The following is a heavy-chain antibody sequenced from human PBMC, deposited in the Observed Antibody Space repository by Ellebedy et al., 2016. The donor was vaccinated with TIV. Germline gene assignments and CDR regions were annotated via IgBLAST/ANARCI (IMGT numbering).Heavy chain of an antibody. J-gene: IGHJ2*01. Sequence: GSLRLSCTVSGGSIRSSSYYRGWIRQPPGKGLEWLGNIYYSGNTYYNPTLKSRVTMSVDTSTNQFSLRLSSVTAAHTAVHYCSRLEYPDVDLNWYFDLWGRGTLVTVSS. CDR3: SRLEYPDVDLNWYFDL. CDR2: IYYSGNT. V-gene: IGHV4-39*01. CDR1: GGSIRSSSYY. D-gene: IGHD1-1*01.